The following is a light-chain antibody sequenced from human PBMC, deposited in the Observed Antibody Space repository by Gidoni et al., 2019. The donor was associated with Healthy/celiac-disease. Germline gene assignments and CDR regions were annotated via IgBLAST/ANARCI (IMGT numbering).Light chain of an antibody. CDR1: SRDVGGYNY. J-gene: IGLJ3*02. CDR2: DVS. V-gene: IGLV2-14*03. Sequence: QSAVNQPASVSGSPGQSITISCTGTSRDVGGYNYVSWYQQHPGKAPKLMIYDVSNRPSGVSNRFSGSKSGNTASLTISGLQAEDEADYYCSSYTSSSTWVFGGGTKLTVL. CDR3: SSYTSSSTWV.